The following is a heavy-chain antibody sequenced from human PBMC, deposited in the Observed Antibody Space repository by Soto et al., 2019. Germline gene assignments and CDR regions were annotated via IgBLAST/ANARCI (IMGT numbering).Heavy chain of an antibody. Sequence: EVRLEESGGGPVESGRSLRLSCSGFGFTFANYALTWVRQAPGKGLEWVGFISSDANGWTTDCAAFLRVRATISRDVSIGLAYLEIKRLQSDDTGIYYWTRFYYEESVYFGYWGQVTRVAVS. CDR2: ISSDANGWTT. V-gene: IGHV3-49*04. J-gene: IGHJ4*02. CDR1: GFTFANYA. D-gene: IGHD3-22*01. CDR3: TRFYYEESVYFGY.